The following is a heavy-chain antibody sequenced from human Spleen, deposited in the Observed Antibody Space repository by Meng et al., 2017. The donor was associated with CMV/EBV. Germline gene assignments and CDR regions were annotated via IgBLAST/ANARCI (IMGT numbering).Heavy chain of an antibody. CDR2: INHSGST. D-gene: IGHD6-6*01. CDR3: ARPQILIAARPRLTNYYYGMDV. Sequence: SETLSLTCTVSGGSISSYYWSWIRQPPGKGLEWIGEINHSGSTNYNPSLKSRVTISVDTSKNQFSLKLSSVTAADTAVYYCARPQILIAARPRLTNYYYGMDVWGQGTTVTVSS. V-gene: IGHV4-34*01. CDR1: GGSISSYY. J-gene: IGHJ6*02.